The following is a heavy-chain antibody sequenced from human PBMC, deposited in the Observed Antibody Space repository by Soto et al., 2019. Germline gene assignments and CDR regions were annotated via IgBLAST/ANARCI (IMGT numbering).Heavy chain of an antibody. Sequence: QRLSCAASGFTFSTHAMSWVRQAPGKGLEWVSSISSGGTTTFYAASVEGRFTISRDKSKNTLYLQMNSLRADDTAVYYCAREGGSIGGWFGRKFDSWGQGTQVTVSS. CDR1: GFTFSTHA. D-gene: IGHD6-19*01. CDR2: ISSGGTTT. CDR3: AREGGSIGGWFGRKFDS. V-gene: IGHV3-23*01. J-gene: IGHJ4*02.